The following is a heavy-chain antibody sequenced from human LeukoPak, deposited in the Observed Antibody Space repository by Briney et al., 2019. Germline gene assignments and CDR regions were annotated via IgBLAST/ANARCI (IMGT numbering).Heavy chain of an antibody. CDR3: ARDRYYDSSGLGDAFDI. CDR2: IKQDGSEK. CDR1: GFTFSSYW. D-gene: IGHD3-22*01. Sequence: PGGSLRLSCAASGFTFSSYWMSWVRQAPGKGLEWVANIKQDGSEKYYVDSVKGRFTISRDNAKNSLYLQTNSLRAEDTAVYYCARDRYYDSSGLGDAFDIWGQGTMITVSS. V-gene: IGHV3-7*01. J-gene: IGHJ3*02.